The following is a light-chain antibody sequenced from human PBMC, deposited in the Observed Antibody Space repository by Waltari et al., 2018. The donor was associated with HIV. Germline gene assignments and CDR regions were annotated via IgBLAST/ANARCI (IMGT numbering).Light chain of an antibody. CDR3: GTWDTSLAAYV. CDR2: END. CDR1: TSSIANNY. J-gene: IGLJ1*01. Sequence: QSILTRPPSVSATPGHNVNISCSGSTSSIANNYVSWYQHIPGTAPTLLIFENDKRPAGIPDRFSGSKSGTSATLGIIGLQPGDEADYYCGTWDTSLAAYVFTPGTKVIV. V-gene: IGLV1-51*01.